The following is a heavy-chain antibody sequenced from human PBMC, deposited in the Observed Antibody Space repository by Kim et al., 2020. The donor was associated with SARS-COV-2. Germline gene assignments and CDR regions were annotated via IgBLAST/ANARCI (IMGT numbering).Heavy chain of an antibody. D-gene: IGHD5-18*01. J-gene: IGHJ6*01. CDR2: IYHSGST. Sequence: SETLSLTCAVSGGSISSGGYSWSWIRQPPGKGLEWIGYIYHSGSTYYSPSLKSRVTISVDRSKNQFSLKLSSVTAADTAVYYCARDRYSYGYYASHYYG. CDR3: ARDRYSYGYYASHYYG. CDR1: GGSISSGGYS. V-gene: IGHV4-30-2*01.